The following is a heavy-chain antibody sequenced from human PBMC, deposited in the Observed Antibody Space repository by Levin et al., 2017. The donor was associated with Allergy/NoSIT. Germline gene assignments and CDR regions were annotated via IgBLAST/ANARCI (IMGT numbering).Heavy chain of an antibody. J-gene: IGHJ6*02. CDR1: GFTFSSYS. D-gene: IGHD6-13*01. Sequence: GESLKISCAASGFTFSSYSMNWVRQAPGKGLEWVSSISSSSSYIYYADSVKGRFTISRDNAKNSLYLQMNSLRAEDTAVYYCARGEQQLGDYYYGMDVWGQGTTVTVSS. V-gene: IGHV3-21*01. CDR2: ISSSSSYI. CDR3: ARGEQQLGDYYYGMDV.